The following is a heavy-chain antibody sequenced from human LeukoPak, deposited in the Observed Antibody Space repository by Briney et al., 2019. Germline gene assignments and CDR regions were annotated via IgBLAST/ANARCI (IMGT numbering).Heavy chain of an antibody. J-gene: IGHJ5*02. CDR1: GITFSSFG. CDR3: ARDGTVTAGPFDP. V-gene: IGHV3-33*01. CDR2: IWYDGSNK. Sequence: GGSLRLSCAAPGITFSSFGMHWLRQAPGKGLEWVAFIWYDGSNKYYADSVKGRFTISRDNSKNTLYLQMNSLRAEDTAVYYCARDGTVTAGPFDPWGRGTLVSVSS. D-gene: IGHD4-11*01.